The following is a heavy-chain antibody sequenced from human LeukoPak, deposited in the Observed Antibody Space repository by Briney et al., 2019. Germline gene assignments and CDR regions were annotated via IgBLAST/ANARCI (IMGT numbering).Heavy chain of an antibody. CDR1: GYTFTGYY. Sequence: ASVKVSCKASGYTFTGYYMHWVRQAPGQGLEWMGIINPSGGSTSYAQKFQGRVTMTRDMSTGTVYMELSSLRSEDTAVYYCARDYYGSGSYLYDYYMDVWGKGTTVTISS. V-gene: IGHV1-46*01. CDR3: ARDYYGSGSYLYDYYMDV. CDR2: INPSGGST. J-gene: IGHJ6*03. D-gene: IGHD3-10*01.